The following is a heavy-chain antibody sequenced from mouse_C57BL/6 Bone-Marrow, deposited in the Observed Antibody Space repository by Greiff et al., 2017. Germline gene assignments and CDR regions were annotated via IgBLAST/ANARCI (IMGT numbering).Heavy chain of an antibody. CDR2: IDPSDSST. D-gene: IGHD1-3*01. CDR1: GYTFTSYW. J-gene: IGHJ2*01. CDR3: AREDNFYFDY. Sequence: QVHVKQPGAELVMPGASVKLSCKASGYTFTSYWMHWVKQRPGQGLEWIGEIDPSDSSTNYNQKFKGKSTLTVDKSSSTAYMQLSSLTSEDSAVYYCAREDNFYFDYWGQGTTLTGSS. V-gene: IGHV1-69*01.